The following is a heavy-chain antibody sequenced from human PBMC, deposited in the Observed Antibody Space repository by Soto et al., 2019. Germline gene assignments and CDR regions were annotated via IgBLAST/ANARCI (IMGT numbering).Heavy chain of an antibody. D-gene: IGHD6-19*01. Sequence: SPALXLTCAISGDSVSSNSAAWNWIRQSPSRGLEWLGRTYYRSKWYNDYAVSVKSRITINPDTSKNQFSLQLNSVTPEDTAVYYCARDHGSGWSIFDYWGQGTRVTVSS. V-gene: IGHV6-1*01. CDR3: ARDHGSGWSIFDY. J-gene: IGHJ4*02. CDR1: GDSVSSNSAA. CDR2: TYYRSKWYN.